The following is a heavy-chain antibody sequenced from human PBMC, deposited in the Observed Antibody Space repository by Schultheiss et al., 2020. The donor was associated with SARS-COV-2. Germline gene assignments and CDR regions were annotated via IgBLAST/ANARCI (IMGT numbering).Heavy chain of an antibody. D-gene: IGHD3-10*02. CDR2: LYYSGSG. Sequence: SETLSLTCTVSGESITSTVYYWGWIRQPPGKGLEWIGSLYYSGSGYYNPSLKSRVTLSVDTPKNQFSLKLSSVTAADTAVYYCARLYSYVQYFDYWGQGTLVTVS. J-gene: IGHJ4*02. V-gene: IGHV4-39*01. CDR1: GESITSTVYY. CDR3: ARLYSYVQYFDY.